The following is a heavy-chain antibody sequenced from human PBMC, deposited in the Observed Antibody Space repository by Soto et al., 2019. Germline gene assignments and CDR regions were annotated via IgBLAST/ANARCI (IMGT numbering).Heavy chain of an antibody. CDR2: ISAYNGNT. D-gene: IGHD6-13*01. CDR3: AREAAAGTLDF. V-gene: IGHV1-18*01. J-gene: IGHJ4*02. Sequence: QVQLVQSGAEVKKPGASVKVSCKASCYTFTSYGISWVRQAPGQGREWMGWISAYNGNTNYAQKLQGRVTMTTDTSTSTAYMELRSLGYDGTAVYYWAREAAAGTLDFWGQGTLVTVCS. CDR1: CYTFTSYG.